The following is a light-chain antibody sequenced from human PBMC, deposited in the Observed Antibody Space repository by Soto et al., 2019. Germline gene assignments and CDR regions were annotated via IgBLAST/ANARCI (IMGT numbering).Light chain of an antibody. CDR1: SPNIGSNY. CDR2: RNN. Sequence: QLVLTQPPSASGTPGQRVTISCSGSSPNIGSNYVFWYQHLPGTAPKLLIYRNNQRPSGVPDRFSGSKSGTSASLAISGLRSEDETDYYCAAWDDSLSGVVFGGGTKLTVL. CDR3: AAWDDSLSGVV. V-gene: IGLV1-47*01. J-gene: IGLJ2*01.